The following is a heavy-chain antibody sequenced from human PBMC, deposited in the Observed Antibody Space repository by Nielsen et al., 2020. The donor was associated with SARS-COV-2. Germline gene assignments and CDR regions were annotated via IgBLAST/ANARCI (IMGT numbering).Heavy chain of an antibody. Sequence: WLRQAPGQGLEWMGGIIPIFGTANYAQKCQGRVTITADESTSTAYMELSSLRSEDTAVYYWARGSVEMADEAFDIWGQGTMVTVSS. CDR3: ARGSVEMADEAFDI. CDR2: IIPIFGTA. V-gene: IGHV1-69*01. D-gene: IGHD5-24*01. J-gene: IGHJ3*02.